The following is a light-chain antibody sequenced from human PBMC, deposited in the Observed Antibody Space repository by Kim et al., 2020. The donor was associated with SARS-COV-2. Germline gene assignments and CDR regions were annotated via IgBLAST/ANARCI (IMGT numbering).Light chain of an antibody. CDR2: DVT. V-gene: IGLV2-11*01. J-gene: IGLJ3*02. Sequence: GQSVTISCTGTNSDVGGYNYVSWYKQHPGEAPKLLIYDVTKRPSGVPDRFSGSKSGNAASLTSSGLQAEDEADYYCCSYAGTYTWVFGGGTQLTVL. CDR1: NSDVGGYNY. CDR3: CSYAGTYTWV.